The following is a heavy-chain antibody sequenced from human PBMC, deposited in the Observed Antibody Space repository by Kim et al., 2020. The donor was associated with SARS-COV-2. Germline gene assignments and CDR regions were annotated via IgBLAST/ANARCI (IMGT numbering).Heavy chain of an antibody. D-gene: IGHD3-10*01. CDR1: GFTFTSSA. CDR3: AADHGASGSYYTRWYFDL. J-gene: IGHJ2*01. V-gene: IGHV1-58*01. Sequence: SVKVSCKASGFTFTSSAVQWVRQARGQRLEWIGWIVVGSGNTNYAQKFQERVTITRDMSTSTAYMELSSLRSEDTAVYYCAADHGASGSYYTRWYFDLWGRGTLVTVSS. CDR2: IVVGSGNT.